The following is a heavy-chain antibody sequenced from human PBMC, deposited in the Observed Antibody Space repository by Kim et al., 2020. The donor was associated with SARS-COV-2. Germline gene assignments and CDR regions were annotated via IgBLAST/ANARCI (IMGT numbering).Heavy chain of an antibody. CDR1: GGSFSGYY. Sequence: SETLSLTCAVYGGSFSGYYWSWIRQPPGKGLEWIGEINHSGSTNYNPSLKSRVTISVDTSKNQFSLKLSSVTAADTAVYYCARGALSGGVEAFDIWGQGTMVTVSS. J-gene: IGHJ3*02. D-gene: IGHD3-16*01. CDR2: INHSGST. CDR3: ARGALSGGVEAFDI. V-gene: IGHV4-34*01.